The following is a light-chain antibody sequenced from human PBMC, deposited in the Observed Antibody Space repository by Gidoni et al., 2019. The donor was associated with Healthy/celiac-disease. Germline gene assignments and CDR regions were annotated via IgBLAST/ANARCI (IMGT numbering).Light chain of an antibody. J-gene: IGKJ2*01. CDR2: DAS. CDR1: QDISNY. CDR3: QQDDNLPVT. V-gene: IGKV1-33*01. Sequence: DIQITQSPSSLSASVGDRVTITCQASQDISNYLNWYQQKPGKAPKPLIHDASNLETGVLSRFRGSGCGTDFTLTISSRQPEDIATYYCQQDDNLPVTFGQGTKLEIK.